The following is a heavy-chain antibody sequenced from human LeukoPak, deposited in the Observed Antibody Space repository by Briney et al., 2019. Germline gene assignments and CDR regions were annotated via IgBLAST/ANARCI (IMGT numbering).Heavy chain of an antibody. Sequence: GGSLRLPCAASGFTFSSYAMSWVRQAPGKGLEWVSAISGSGGSTYYADSVKGQFTISRDNSKNTLYLQMNSLRAEDTAVYYCANGPLYDFTDVWGQGTTVTVSS. CDR2: ISGSGGST. CDR1: GFTFSSYA. D-gene: IGHD3-3*01. CDR3: ANGPLYDFTDV. V-gene: IGHV3-23*01. J-gene: IGHJ6*02.